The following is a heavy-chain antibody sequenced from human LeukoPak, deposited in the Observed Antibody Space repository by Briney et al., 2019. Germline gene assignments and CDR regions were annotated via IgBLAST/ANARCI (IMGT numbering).Heavy chain of an antibody. CDR2: IIPIFGTA. CDR1: GGTFSSYA. Sequence: SVKVSCKASGGTFSSYAISWVRQAPGQGLERMGGIIPIFGTANYAQKFQGRVTITTDESTSTAYMELSSLRSEDTAVYYCARVSLSGRRLRSIEGWGYYYYMDVWGKGTTVTVSS. V-gene: IGHV1-69*05. CDR3: ARVSLSGRRLRSIEGWGYYYYMDV. D-gene: IGHD3-10*01. J-gene: IGHJ6*03.